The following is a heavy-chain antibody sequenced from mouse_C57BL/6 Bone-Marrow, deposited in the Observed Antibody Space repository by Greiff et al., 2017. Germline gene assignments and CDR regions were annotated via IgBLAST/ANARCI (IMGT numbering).Heavy chain of an antibody. D-gene: IGHD2-4*01. CDR2: FHPYNDDT. CDR3: ARRDYDGGAYYFDY. V-gene: IGHV1-47*01. J-gene: IGHJ2*01. CDR1: GYTFTTYS. Sequence: VQLQQSGAELVKPGASVKMSCKASGYTFTTYSIEWMKQKHGKSLEWIGNFHPYNDDTKYNEKFKGKATLTVDKSSSTAYLQLSRLTSDDSAVYCCARRDYDGGAYYFDYWGQGTTLTVSS.